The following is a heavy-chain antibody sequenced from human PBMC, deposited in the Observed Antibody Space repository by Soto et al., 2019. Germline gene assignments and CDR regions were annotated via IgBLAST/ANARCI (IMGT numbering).Heavy chain of an antibody. D-gene: IGHD4-17*01. CDR3: ARHYGDSPVGIDY. CDR2: IYYSGST. CDR1: GGSISSYY. J-gene: IGHJ4*02. Sequence: PSETLSLTCTVSGGSISSYYWSWIRQPPGKGLEWIGYIYYSGSTNYNPSLKSRVTISVDTSKNQFSLKLSSVTAADTAVYYCARHYGDSPVGIDYWGQGTLVTVSS. V-gene: IGHV4-59*08.